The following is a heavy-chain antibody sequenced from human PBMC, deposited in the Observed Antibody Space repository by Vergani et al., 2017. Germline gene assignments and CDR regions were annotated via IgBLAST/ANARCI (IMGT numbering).Heavy chain of an antibody. J-gene: IGHJ6*02. D-gene: IGHD3-22*01. CDR2: MFYSGTP. CDR1: DGSINSRSYY. Sequence: QLLLQDSGPGQVKPSETLSLTCGVSDGSINSRSYYWAWIRQPPGKGLEWIGMMFYSGTPYYNPSLKSRVTIFLDTSKRQFSLKVTSVTAADTAVYFCGRGKYNSSDYYYYYGLDVWGQGTTGTVSS. CDR3: GRGKYNSSDYYYYYGLDV. V-gene: IGHV4-39*02.